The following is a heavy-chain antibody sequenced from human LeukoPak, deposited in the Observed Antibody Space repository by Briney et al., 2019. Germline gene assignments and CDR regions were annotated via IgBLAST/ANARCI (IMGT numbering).Heavy chain of an antibody. Sequence: GSLRLSCAPSGFTFTNYAMSWVRQAPGKGLEWIGYIYYSGSTNYNPSLKSRVTISLDTSKNQFSLKLSSVTAADTAVYYCARVVGSYPYSLDIWGQGTLATVSS. CDR2: IYYSGST. J-gene: IGHJ4*02. CDR3: ARVVGSYPYSLDI. V-gene: IGHV4-59*01. D-gene: IGHD1-26*01. CDR1: GFTFTNYA.